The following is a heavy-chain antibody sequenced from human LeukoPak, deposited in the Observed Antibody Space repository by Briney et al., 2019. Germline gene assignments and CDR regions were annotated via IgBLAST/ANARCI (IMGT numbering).Heavy chain of an antibody. CDR2: LYYSGST. D-gene: IGHD3-10*01. CDR1: GGSIIIYY. Sequence: SETLTLTCTVSGGSIIIYYWSWIRQPPGRGLEWIGYLYYSGSTNYNPSLKSRVTISVDTSKNQFSLKLSSVTAADTAVYYCARQYGSEYYYYYYGMDVWGQGTTVTVSS. V-gene: IGHV4-59*08. CDR3: ARQYGSEYYYYYYGMDV. J-gene: IGHJ6*01.